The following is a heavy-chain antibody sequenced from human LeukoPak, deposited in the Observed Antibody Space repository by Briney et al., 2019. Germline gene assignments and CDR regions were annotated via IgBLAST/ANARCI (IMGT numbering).Heavy chain of an antibody. CDR2: ISYDGSNK. Sequence: SGGSLRLSCAASGFTFSSYAMHWVRQAPGKGLEWVAVISYDGSNKYYADSVKGRFTISRDDSKNTVYLQMSSLRADDTAVYYCAREGTGNRGFDSWGQGTQVTVSS. CDR1: GFTFSSYA. CDR3: AREGTGNRGFDS. J-gene: IGHJ4*02. V-gene: IGHV3-30*14. D-gene: IGHD3/OR15-3a*01.